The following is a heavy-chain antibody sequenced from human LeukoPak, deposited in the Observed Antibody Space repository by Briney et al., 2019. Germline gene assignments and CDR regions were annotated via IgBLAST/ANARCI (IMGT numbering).Heavy chain of an antibody. Sequence: PGRSLRLSCAASGFTFSSYGMHWVRQAPGKGLEWVAVISYDGSNKYYADSVKGRFTISRDNSKNTLYLQMNSLRAEDTAVYYCAKDRVLEWLLAGGYYFDYWGQGTLVTVSS. CDR2: ISYDGSNK. CDR1: GFTFSSYG. V-gene: IGHV3-30*18. CDR3: AKDRVLEWLLAGGYYFDY. D-gene: IGHD3-3*01. J-gene: IGHJ4*02.